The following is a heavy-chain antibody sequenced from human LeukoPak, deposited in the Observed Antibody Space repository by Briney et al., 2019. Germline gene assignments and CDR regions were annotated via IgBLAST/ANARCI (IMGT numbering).Heavy chain of an antibody. Sequence: PSETLSLTCTVSGGSISTYYWGWIRQPPGKGLEWVGSIYYSGSTYYNPSLKSRVTISVDTSKNQFSLKLSSVTAADTAVYYCARHDYSSSWSPELNWFDPWGQGTLVTVSS. J-gene: IGHJ5*02. CDR3: ARHDYSSSWSPELNWFDP. CDR1: GGSISTYY. V-gene: IGHV4-39*01. CDR2: IYYSGST. D-gene: IGHD6-13*01.